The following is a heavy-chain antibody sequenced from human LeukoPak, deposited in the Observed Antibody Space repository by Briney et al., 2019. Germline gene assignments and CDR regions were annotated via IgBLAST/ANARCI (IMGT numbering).Heavy chain of an antibody. CDR3: ARDLDEYGMDV. Sequence: SVKVSCKASGGTFSSYAISWVRQAPGQGLEWMGRIIPILGKANYAQKFQGRVTITADKSTSTAYMELSSLRSEDTAVYYCARDLDEYGMDVWGQGTTVTVSS. CDR1: GGTFSSYA. J-gene: IGHJ6*02. V-gene: IGHV1-69*04. CDR2: IIPILGKA.